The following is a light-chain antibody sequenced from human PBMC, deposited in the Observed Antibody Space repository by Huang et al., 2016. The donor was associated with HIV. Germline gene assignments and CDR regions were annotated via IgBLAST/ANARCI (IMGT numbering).Light chain of an antibody. V-gene: IGKV4-1*01. CDR3: QQYYSIPG. Sequence: DIVMTQSPDSLAVSLGERATIRCVSSQSVLSPSNNRNHLAWYQQKPRQPPKLLIYWASTRESGVPDRVRSSGSATDFTLTIDNLQAEDVALYFCQQYYSIPGFGQGTYVEV. J-gene: IGKJ1*01. CDR2: WAS. CDR1: QSVLSPSNNRNH.